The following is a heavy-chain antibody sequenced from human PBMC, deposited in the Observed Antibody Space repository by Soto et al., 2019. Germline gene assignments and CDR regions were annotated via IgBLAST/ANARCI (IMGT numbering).Heavy chain of an antibody. Sequence: VQLVQSGTEVKEPGASVNVSCKTSGYTFTGYYIHWVRQAPGQRLEWMGWLNPNYGGTNYVQNFQGRVTITRDTPTNSPSRELSKQRSDDTDVYHCARGFPRNSFWASYRYTVISHLHNCGHGVQDTVSS. J-gene: IGHJ4*01. CDR2: LNPNYGGT. CDR3: ARGFPRNSFWASYRYTVISHLHN. CDR1: GYTFTGYY. D-gene: IGHD3-16*02. V-gene: IGHV1-2*02.